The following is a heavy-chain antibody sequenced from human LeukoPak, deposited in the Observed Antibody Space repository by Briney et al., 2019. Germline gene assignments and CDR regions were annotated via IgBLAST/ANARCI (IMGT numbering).Heavy chain of an antibody. Sequence: GGSLRLSCAASGFTFSSYELNWVRQAPGKGLEWVSYITTSGSTIYYADSVKGRFTISRENAENSLYLQMNSLRAEDTAVYYCVRDYRGFDYWGQGTLVTVSS. CDR2: ITTSGSTI. CDR3: VRDYRGFDY. V-gene: IGHV3-48*03. D-gene: IGHD1-26*01. J-gene: IGHJ4*02. CDR1: GFTFSSYE.